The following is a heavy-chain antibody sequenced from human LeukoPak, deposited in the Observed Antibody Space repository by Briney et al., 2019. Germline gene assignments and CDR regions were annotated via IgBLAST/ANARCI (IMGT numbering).Heavy chain of an antibody. D-gene: IGHD2/OR15-2a*01. CDR3: ARGEYGLFDY. Sequence: PSETLSLTCTVSGGSISGGSYYWSWIWQPPGKGLEWIGYIYYSGSTKYNLSLKSRVTISVDTAKNQLSLKLSSVTAADTAVYYCARGEYGLFDYWGQGTLVTVSS. V-gene: IGHV4-61*01. CDR1: GGSISGGSYY. J-gene: IGHJ4*02. CDR2: IYYSGST.